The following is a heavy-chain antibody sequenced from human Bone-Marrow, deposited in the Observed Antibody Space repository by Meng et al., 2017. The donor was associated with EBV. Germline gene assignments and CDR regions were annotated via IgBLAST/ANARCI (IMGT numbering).Heavy chain of an antibody. CDR2: MNPDSSDT. CDR3: ARDVYASGSYRSDP. J-gene: IGHJ5*02. CDR1: GYPLTSNA. D-gene: IGHD3-10*01. V-gene: IGHV1-8*01. Sequence: QVQLLEAGPGVKEPWDTVTVSCKVSGYPLTSNAINWMRKGPGPGLEWMGLMNPDSSDTGYVQKFQGRVTMTRDISIKTAYMDLSSLISEDKAVYYCARDVYASGSYRSDPWGQGTLVTVSS.